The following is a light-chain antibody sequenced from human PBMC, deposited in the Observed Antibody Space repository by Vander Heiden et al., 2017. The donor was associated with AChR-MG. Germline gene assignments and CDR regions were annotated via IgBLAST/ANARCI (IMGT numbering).Light chain of an antibody. V-gene: IGKV4-1*01. CDR1: QSVLHSSTNDNY. Sequence: DIVMIQSPDSLAVSLGERATINCKSSQSVLHSSTNDNYLAWYQQKPGRPPKLLIYWASTRGSGVADRFSGSGSGTDFTLTISSLQAEDVAVYYCQQYYTTPRTFGQGTKLEIK. CDR2: WAS. CDR3: QQYYTTPRT. J-gene: IGKJ2*01.